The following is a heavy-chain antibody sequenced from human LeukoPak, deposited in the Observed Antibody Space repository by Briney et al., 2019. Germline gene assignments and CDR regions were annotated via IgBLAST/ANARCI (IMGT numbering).Heavy chain of an antibody. V-gene: IGHV3-7*01. CDR1: GFPFTNNL. Sequence: PGGSLRLSCVVSGFPFTNNLMTWVPRATGRGVEGVANIKQDGSEKYYVDSVKGRFTISRDNAKNSLYLQMNSLRAEDTAVYYCARELGRYYMDVWGKGTTVTVSS. CDR2: IKQDGSEK. J-gene: IGHJ6*03. CDR3: ARELGRYYMDV.